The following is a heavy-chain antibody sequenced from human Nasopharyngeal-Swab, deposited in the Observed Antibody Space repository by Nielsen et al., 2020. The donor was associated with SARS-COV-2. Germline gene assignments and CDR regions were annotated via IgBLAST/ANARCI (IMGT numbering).Heavy chain of an antibody. Sequence: WIRQPPGKGLEWIGSIYYSGITYYKPSLRSRVTISVDTSKNQFSLKLSSVTAADTAVYYCASPGVGATTFDYWGQGTLVTVSS. D-gene: IGHD1-26*01. J-gene: IGHJ4*02. CDR3: ASPGVGATTFDY. CDR2: IYYSGIT. V-gene: IGHV4-39*01.